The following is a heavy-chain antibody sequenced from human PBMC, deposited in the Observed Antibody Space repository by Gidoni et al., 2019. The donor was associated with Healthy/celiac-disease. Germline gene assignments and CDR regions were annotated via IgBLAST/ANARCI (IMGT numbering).Heavy chain of an antibody. Sequence: ELQLVESGGGVVQPGGSLSLSCAASGFPFDASAMHLVRQAPGKGLEWVSLISGDGGSTYYADSVKGRFTISRDNSKNSLYLQMNSLRTEDTAMYYCAKDISYYDSSGYYYNNYYYGMDVWGQGTTVTVSS. J-gene: IGHJ6*02. D-gene: IGHD3-22*01. CDR3: AKDISYYDSSGYYYNNYYYGMDV. CDR2: ISGDGGST. V-gene: IGHV3-43*02. CDR1: GFPFDASA.